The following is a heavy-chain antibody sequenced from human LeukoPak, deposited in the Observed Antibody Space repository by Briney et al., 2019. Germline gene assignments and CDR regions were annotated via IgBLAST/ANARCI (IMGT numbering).Heavy chain of an antibody. CDR3: ARSNILTAGVFDY. CDR2: INPNSGGT. CDR1: GYTFTGYY. J-gene: IGHJ4*02. D-gene: IGHD3-9*01. Sequence: ASVKVSCKASGYTFTGYYMHWVRQAPGQGLEWMGRINPNSGGTSYAQKFQGRVTMTRDTSISTAYMELSRLRSDDTAVYYCARSNILTAGVFDYWGQGTLVTVSS. V-gene: IGHV1-2*06.